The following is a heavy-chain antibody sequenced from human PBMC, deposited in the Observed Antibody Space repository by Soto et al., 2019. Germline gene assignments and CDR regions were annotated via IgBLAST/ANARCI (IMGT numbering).Heavy chain of an antibody. CDR2: TYYRSQWYN. J-gene: IGHJ6*02. Sequence: PSQTLSPTRAISGVSVSSNSAAWNWIRQSRSRGLEWLGRTYYRSQWYNDCAVSLKGRITISPDTSGNHFSMQLTSVTPEDTAVYFWAREDEYDTIHLWGLGTTVNVSS. CDR1: GVSVSSNSAA. CDR3: AREDEYDTIHL. V-gene: IGHV6-1*01. D-gene: IGHD3-10*01.